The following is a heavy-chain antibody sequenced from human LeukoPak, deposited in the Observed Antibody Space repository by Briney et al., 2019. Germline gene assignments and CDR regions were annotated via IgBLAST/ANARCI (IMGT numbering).Heavy chain of an antibody. CDR3: ARAPNDFGDYPFDS. CDR1: GGTFSTYA. Sequence: GSSVKVSCKASGGTFSTYAINWVRQAPGQGLEWMGWIIPIFGTTDYAQKFQDRVTFTADRSTSTTYMDLSSLTSEDTAVYYCARAPNDFGDYPFDSWGQGTLVTVSS. D-gene: IGHD4-17*01. J-gene: IGHJ4*02. V-gene: IGHV1-69*06. CDR2: IIPIFGTT.